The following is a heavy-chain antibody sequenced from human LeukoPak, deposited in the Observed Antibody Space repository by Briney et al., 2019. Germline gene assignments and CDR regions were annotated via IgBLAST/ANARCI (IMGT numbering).Heavy chain of an antibody. CDR1: GFTFSSYA. D-gene: IGHD3-16*01. V-gene: IGHV3-23*01. CDR3: AKAYVWGTYFDY. J-gene: IGHJ4*02. CDR2: ISGSGGST. Sequence: GGSLRLSCAASGFTFSSYAMSWVRQASGKGLEWVSAISGSGGSTYYADSVKGRFTISRDNSKNTLYLQMNSLRAEDTAVYYCAKAYVWGTYFDYWGQGTLVTVSS.